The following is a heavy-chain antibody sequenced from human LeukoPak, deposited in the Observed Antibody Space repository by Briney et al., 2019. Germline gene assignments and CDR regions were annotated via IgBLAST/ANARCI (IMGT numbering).Heavy chain of an antibody. Sequence: ASVKVSFKASGYTFTSYGISWVRQAPGQGLEWMGWISAYNGNTNYAQKLQGRVTMTTDTSTSTAYMELRSLRSDDTAVYYCAREALSWQLVPYYYYGMDVWGQGTTVTVSS. J-gene: IGHJ6*02. D-gene: IGHD6-13*01. CDR3: AREALSWQLVPYYYYGMDV. V-gene: IGHV1-18*01. CDR2: ISAYNGNT. CDR1: GYTFTSYG.